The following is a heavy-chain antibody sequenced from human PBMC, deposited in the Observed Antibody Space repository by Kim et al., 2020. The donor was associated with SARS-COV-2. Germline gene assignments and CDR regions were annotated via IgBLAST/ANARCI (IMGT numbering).Heavy chain of an antibody. J-gene: IGHJ4*02. V-gene: IGHV3-23*01. Sequence: GGSLRLSCAASGFTFSSYAMSWVRQAPGKGLEWVSAISGSGGSTYYADSVKGRFTISRDNSKNTLYLQMNSLRAEDTAVYYCAKDRRKYCGGDCYSEGLDYWGQGTLVTVSS. CDR2: ISGSGGST. D-gene: IGHD2-21*02. CDR3: AKDRRKYCGGDCYSEGLDY. CDR1: GFTFSSYA.